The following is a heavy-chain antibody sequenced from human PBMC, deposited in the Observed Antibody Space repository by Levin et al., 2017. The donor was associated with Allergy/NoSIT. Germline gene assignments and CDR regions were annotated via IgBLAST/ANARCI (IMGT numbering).Heavy chain of an antibody. J-gene: IGHJ4*02. V-gene: IGHV3-30*18. Sequence: GGSLRLSCAASGFTFSSYGMHWVRQAPGKGLEWVAVISYDGSNKYYADSVKGRFTISRDNSKNTLYLQMNSLRAEDTAVYYCAKDLEAVAGTGLDYWGQGTLVTVSS. CDR3: AKDLEAVAGTGLDY. CDR2: ISYDGSNK. CDR1: GFTFSSYG. D-gene: IGHD6-19*01.